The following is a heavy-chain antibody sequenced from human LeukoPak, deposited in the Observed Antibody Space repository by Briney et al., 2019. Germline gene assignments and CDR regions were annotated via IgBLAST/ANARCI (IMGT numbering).Heavy chain of an antibody. CDR3: ARATSPIAYDWNS. Sequence: VASVKVSCKASGYSFTNYKIHWLRQAPGQGLQWMGIIDPSGPSVTYAQIFKGRLIVTRDTSTGTVYMQLSSLRSEDSAMYYCARATSPIAYDWNSWGQGTLATVSS. V-gene: IGHV1-46*01. J-gene: IGHJ4*02. D-gene: IGHD5-12*01. CDR2: IDPSGPSV. CDR1: GYSFTNYK.